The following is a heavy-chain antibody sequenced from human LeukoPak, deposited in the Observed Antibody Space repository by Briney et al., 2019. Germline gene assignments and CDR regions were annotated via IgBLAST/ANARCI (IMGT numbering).Heavy chain of an antibody. CDR3: ARKEQLVWNNWFDP. Sequence: SETLSLTCTVSGGSISSYYWSWIRQPPGKGLEWIGYIYYSGSTNYNPSLKSRVTISVDTSKNQFSLKLSSVTAADTAVYYCARKEQLVWNNWFDPWGQGTLVTVSS. CDR2: IYYSGST. CDR1: GGSISSYY. V-gene: IGHV4-59*01. D-gene: IGHD6-13*01. J-gene: IGHJ5*02.